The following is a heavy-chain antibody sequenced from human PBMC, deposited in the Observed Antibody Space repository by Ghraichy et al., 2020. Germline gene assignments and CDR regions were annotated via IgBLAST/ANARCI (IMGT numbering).Heavy chain of an antibody. CDR3: VKIDGLRCWLCCSPDF. J-gene: IGHJ4*02. D-gene: IGHD2-15*01. CDR1: GYIFTSYA. CDR2: ISAGTGDT. Sequence: ASVKDSCKASGYIFTSYAINWVRQAPGQGLEWMGWISAGTGDTRYAQKFRGRVTMTRDTSMSTAYMELSSLRTEDTAMYYCVKIDGLRCWLCCSPDFWGQGTLVTVSP. V-gene: IGHV1-8*02.